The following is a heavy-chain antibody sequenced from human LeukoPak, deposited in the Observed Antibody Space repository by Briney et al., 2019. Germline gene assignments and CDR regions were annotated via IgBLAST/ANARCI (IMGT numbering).Heavy chain of an antibody. Sequence: PGGSLRLSCAASGFTFSSYSMNWVRQAPGKGLEWVAFIQYDGSYKDYGDSVKGRFTISRDNYKNTLYLQMNSLRAEDTAVYFCAKDVVGQQWPENYWGQGTLVTVSS. CDR3: AKDVVGQQWPENY. D-gene: IGHD6-19*01. J-gene: IGHJ4*02. V-gene: IGHV3-30*02. CDR2: IQYDGSYK. CDR1: GFTFSSYS.